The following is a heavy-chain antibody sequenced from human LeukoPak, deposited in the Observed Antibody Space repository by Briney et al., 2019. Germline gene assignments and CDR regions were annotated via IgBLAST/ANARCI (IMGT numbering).Heavy chain of an antibody. CDR2: ISYDGSNK. Sequence: GGSLRLSCAASGFTFSSYGMHWVRQAPGKGLEWVAVISYDGSNKYYADSVKGRFTISRDNSKNTLYLQMNSLRAEDTAVYYCAKDHGRWELQYYYGMDVWGQGTTVTVSS. D-gene: IGHD1-26*01. J-gene: IGHJ6*02. CDR3: AKDHGRWELQYYYGMDV. V-gene: IGHV3-30*18. CDR1: GFTFSSYG.